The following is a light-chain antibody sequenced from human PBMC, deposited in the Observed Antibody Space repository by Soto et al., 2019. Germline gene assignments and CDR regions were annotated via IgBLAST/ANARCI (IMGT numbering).Light chain of an antibody. CDR3: LQDYNYPYT. V-gene: IGKV1-6*01. CDR2: AAS. CDR1: QGIRND. J-gene: IGKJ2*01. Sequence: AIQMTQSPSSLSASVGDRVTITCRARQGIRNDLGWYEQKPGKAPKLLIYAASSLQSGVPSRFSGSGSGTDFTLTISSLQPEDFATYYCLQDYNYPYTFGQGTKLEIK.